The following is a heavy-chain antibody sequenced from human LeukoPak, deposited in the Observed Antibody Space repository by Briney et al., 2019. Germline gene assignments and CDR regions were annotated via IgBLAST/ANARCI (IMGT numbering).Heavy chain of an antibody. D-gene: IGHD5-18*01. CDR1: GYTFTGYY. CDR3: ARVSYGGYVDY. V-gene: IGHV1-2*02. CDR2: INPNSGGT. Sequence: GASLKVSCKASGYTFTGYYMHWVRQATAQGLEWMGCINPNSGGTNYAQKFQGRVTMTRDTSISTAYMELSSLRSEDTAVYYCARVSYGGYVDYWGQGTLVTVSS. J-gene: IGHJ4*02.